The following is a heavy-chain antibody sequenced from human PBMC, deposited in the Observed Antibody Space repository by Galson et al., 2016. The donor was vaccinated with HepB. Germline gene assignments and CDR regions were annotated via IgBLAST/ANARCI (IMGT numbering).Heavy chain of an antibody. V-gene: IGHV4-4*02. Sequence: ETLSLTCTVSGGSISSNWWSWVRQPPGKGLDWIAETYHSGTTNFNPSLQSRVTISIDKSKNQVSLNLNSVTAVDTAVYYCARHIAVTGTRGFDYWGQGLLVTGS. J-gene: IGHJ4*02. D-gene: IGHD6-19*01. CDR2: TYHSGTT. CDR3: ARHIAVTGTRGFDY. CDR1: GGSISSNW.